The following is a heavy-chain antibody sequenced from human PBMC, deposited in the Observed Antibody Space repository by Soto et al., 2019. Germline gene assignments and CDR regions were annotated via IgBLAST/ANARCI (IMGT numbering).Heavy chain of an antibody. J-gene: IGHJ4*02. V-gene: IGHV3-53*01. D-gene: IGHD2-15*01. CDR2: IYSGGST. CDR3: AREDTPGYIDY. Sequence: EVPLVESGGGLIQPGGSLRLSCAASGFTVSSNYMSWVRQAPGKGLEWVSVIYSGGSTYYADSVKGRFTISRDNSKNTLYLQMNSLRAGDSDVYSCAREDTPGYIDYWGQGTLVTVSS. CDR1: GFTVSSNY.